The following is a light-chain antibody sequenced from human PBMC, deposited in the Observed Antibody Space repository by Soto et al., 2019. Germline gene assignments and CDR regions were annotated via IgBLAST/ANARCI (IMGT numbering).Light chain of an antibody. J-gene: IGKJ1*01. CDR3: QHYNSYPWT. CDR1: QSIGSW. V-gene: IGKV1-5*03. Sequence: IQVTQSPAIVSASVGDRVTITCRASQSIGSWVAWYQQKPGRAPNLLIHKASHLESGVPSRFSGSGSGTEFTLTISSLQPGDFATYYCQHYNSYPWTFGQGTKVDIK. CDR2: KAS.